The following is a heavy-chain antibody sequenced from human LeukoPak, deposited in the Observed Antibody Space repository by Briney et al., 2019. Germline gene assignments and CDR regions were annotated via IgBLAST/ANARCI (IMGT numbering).Heavy chain of an antibody. Sequence: GGSLRLSCAASGFTFSSYSMNWVRQAPGKGLEWVSYISSSSSTIYYADSVKGRFTISRDNAKNSLYLQMNSLRAEDTAVYYCARRNWQLVRLWYNWFDPWGQGTLVIVSS. V-gene: IGHV3-48*01. CDR2: ISSSSSTI. CDR1: GFTFSSYS. CDR3: ARRNWQLVRLWYNWFDP. J-gene: IGHJ5*02. D-gene: IGHD6-6*01.